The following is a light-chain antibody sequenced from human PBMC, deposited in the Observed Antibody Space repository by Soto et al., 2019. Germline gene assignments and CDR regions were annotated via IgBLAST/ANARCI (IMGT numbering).Light chain of an antibody. V-gene: IGKV1-5*01. CDR2: AAS. CDR1: QSISRG. J-gene: IGKJ1*01. Sequence: DIQMTQSPPTLSASVGDRVTITCRASQSISRGLAWHQQKAGEAPKLLIYAASTLVSGVPSRFSGSGSGTEVPLTIGSLQPEDFATYYCPQYNPGTFGQGSKVE. CDR3: PQYNPGT.